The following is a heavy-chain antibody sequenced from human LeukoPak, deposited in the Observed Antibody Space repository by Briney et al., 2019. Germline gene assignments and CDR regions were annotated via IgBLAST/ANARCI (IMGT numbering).Heavy chain of an antibody. V-gene: IGHV6-1*01. CDR2: TYYRSRWYN. D-gene: IGHD6-13*01. CDR3: ARSADGTLDY. J-gene: IGHJ4*02. Sequence: QTLSLTCAISGDSFSSNSAAWNWIRQSPSRGLEWLGRTYYRSRWYNDYAVSVKSRITVNPDTSKNQFSLHLNSVTPDDTAVYYCARSADGTLDYWGQGTLVTVSS. CDR1: GDSFSSNSAA.